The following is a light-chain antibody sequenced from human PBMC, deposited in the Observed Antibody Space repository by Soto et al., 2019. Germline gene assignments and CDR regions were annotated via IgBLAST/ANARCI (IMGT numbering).Light chain of an antibody. V-gene: IGLV1-51*01. CDR1: SSNIGSHY. CDR2: DNN. J-gene: IGLJ3*02. CDR3: GTWDTSLSAARAV. Sequence: QSVLTQPPSVSAAPGQRVTISCSGTSSNIGSHYVSWYQQFPGTAPRLLIYDNNMRPSGIPDRFSGSKSGTTATLGITGLQTGDEADYYCGTWDTSLSAARAVFGGGTKLTVL.